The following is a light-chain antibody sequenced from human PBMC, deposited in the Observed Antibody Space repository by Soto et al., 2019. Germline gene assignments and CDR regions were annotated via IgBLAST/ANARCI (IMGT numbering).Light chain of an antibody. J-gene: IGKJ4*01. CDR1: QSISSY. Sequence: DIQMTQSPSSLSASVGDRVTITCRASQSISSYLNWYQHKPGKAPKLLIYAASSLQSGVPSRFSGSGSGTDFTLTISSLQPEDFATYYCQQSYSTLFFGGGTKVEIK. CDR2: AAS. CDR3: QQSYSTLF. V-gene: IGKV1-39*01.